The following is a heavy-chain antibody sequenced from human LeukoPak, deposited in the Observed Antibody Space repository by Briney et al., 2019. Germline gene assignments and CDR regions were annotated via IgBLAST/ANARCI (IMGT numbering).Heavy chain of an antibody. D-gene: IGHD3-22*01. J-gene: IGHJ4*02. CDR3: ARDGTYYYDSSGYPPFDY. V-gene: IGHV1-46*01. Sequence: ASVNVSCTASGYTFTSYYMHWVRQAPGQGLEWMGIINPSGGSTSYAQKFQGRVTMTRDTSTSTVYMELSSLRSEDTAVYYCARDGTYYYDSSGYPPFDYWGQGTLVTVSS. CDR2: INPSGGST. CDR1: GYTFTSYY.